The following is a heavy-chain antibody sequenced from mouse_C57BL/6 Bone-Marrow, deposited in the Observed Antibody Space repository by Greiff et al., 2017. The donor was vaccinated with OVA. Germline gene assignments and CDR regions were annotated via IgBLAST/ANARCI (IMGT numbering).Heavy chain of an antibody. CDR2: ISDGGSYT. V-gene: IGHV5-4*01. J-gene: IGHJ1*03. CDR1: GFTFSSYA. CDR3: ARDSNWAYWYFDV. Sequence: DVILVESGGGLVKPGGSLKLSCAASGFTFSSYAMSWVRQTPEKRLEWVATISDGGSYTYYPDNVKGRFTISRDNAKNNLYLQMSHLTSEDTAMYYCARDSNWAYWYFDVWGTGTTVTVSS. D-gene: IGHD4-1*01.